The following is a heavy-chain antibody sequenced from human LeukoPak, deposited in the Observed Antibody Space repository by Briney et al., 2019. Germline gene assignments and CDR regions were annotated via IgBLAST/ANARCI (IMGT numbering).Heavy chain of an antibody. CDR1: GGSISSGDYY. J-gene: IGHJ4*02. V-gene: IGHV4-30-4*08. CDR2: IYYSGST. D-gene: IGHD2-2*02. CDR3: ARLGYKAPFDY. Sequence: PSETLSLTCTVSGGSISSGDYYWSWIRQPPGKGLEWIGYIYYSGSTYYKPSLKSRVTISVDTSKNQFSLKLSSVTAADTAVYYCARLGYKAPFDYWGQGTLVTVSS.